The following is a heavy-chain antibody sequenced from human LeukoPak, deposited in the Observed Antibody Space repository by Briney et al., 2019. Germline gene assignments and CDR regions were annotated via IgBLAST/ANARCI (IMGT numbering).Heavy chain of an antibody. D-gene: IGHD1-26*01. Sequence: SETLSLTCTVSGDSISSYYWSWIRQPPGKGLEWIGYIYYSGNTNYNPSLESRVTISVDTSKNQFSLKLSSVTAADTAVYYCARGIIVGATWGENDNWFDPWGQGTLVTVSS. CDR3: ARGIIVGATWGENDNWFDP. CDR1: GDSISSYY. V-gene: IGHV4-59*01. CDR2: IYYSGNT. J-gene: IGHJ5*02.